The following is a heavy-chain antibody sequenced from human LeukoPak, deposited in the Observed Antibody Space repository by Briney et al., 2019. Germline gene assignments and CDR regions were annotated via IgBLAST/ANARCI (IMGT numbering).Heavy chain of an antibody. CDR3: AKSYSYGGNEETYFDY. V-gene: IGHV3-23*01. CDR2: ISGSGGST. Sequence: GGSLRLSCAASGFTFSSNAMSWVRQAPGKGLEWVSAISGSGGSTYYADSVKGRFTISRDNSKNTLYLQMNSLRAEDTAVYYCAKSYSYGGNEETYFDYWGQGTLVTVSS. CDR1: GFTFSSNA. J-gene: IGHJ4*02. D-gene: IGHD4-23*01.